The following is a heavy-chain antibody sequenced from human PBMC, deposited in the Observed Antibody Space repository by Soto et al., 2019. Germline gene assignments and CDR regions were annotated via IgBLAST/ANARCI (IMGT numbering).Heavy chain of an antibody. CDR1: GYTFTSYY. J-gene: IGHJ6*02. Sequence: GASVKVSCKASGYTFTSYYMHWVRQAPGQGLEWMGIINPSGGSTSYAQKFQGRVTMTRDTSTSTVYMELSSLRSEDTAVYYCARSPGGYCTNGVCYSHFEDYYYGMDVWGQGTTVTVSS. V-gene: IGHV1-46*01. D-gene: IGHD2-8*01. CDR2: INPSGGST. CDR3: ARSPGGYCTNGVCYSHFEDYYYGMDV.